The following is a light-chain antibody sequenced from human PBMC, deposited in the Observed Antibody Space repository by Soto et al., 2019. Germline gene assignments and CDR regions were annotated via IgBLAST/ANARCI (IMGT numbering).Light chain of an antibody. J-gene: IGKJ1*01. CDR1: QSISSW. CDR3: QHYDSYPWT. V-gene: IGKV1-5*03. Sequence: DIQMTQSPSTLSASEGDRVTITCRASQSISSWLAWYQQKPGKAPKLLIYKGSSLESGVPSRFSGSGSGTEFTLTISSLQPDDFATYYCQHYDSYPWTFGQGTKVEIK. CDR2: KGS.